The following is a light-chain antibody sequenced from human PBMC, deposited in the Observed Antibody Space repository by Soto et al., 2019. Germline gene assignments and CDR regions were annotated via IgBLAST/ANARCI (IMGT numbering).Light chain of an antibody. CDR3: CSYAGSHYV. CDR2: EGS. V-gene: IGLV2-23*01. Sequence: QSALTQPASVSGSPGQSITISCTGTSSDVGSYNLVSWYQQHPGKAPKLMIYEGSKRPSGVSNRFSGSKSGNTASLTISGLQAEDEADYYCCSYAGSHYVLGTGTKLTVL. CDR1: SSDVGSYNL. J-gene: IGLJ1*01.